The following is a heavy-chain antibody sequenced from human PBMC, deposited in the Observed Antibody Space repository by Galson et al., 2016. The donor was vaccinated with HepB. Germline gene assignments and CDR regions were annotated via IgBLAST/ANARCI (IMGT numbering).Heavy chain of an antibody. CDR1: GFTFSSYG. D-gene: IGHD6-13*01. CDR3: ARGDSSSWAFFEY. CDR2: IWYDGSNK. V-gene: IGHV3-33*01. J-gene: IGHJ4*02. Sequence: SLRLSCAASGFTFSSYGMHWVRQAPGKGLEWVAVIWYDGSNKYYADSVKGRFTISRDNSKNTLYLQMNSLRAEDTAVYYCARGDSSSWAFFEYWGQGTLVTVSS.